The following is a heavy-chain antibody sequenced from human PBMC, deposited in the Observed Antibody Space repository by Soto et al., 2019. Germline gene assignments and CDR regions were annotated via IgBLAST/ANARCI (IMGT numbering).Heavy chain of an antibody. CDR2: INHSGST. D-gene: IGHD3-3*01. Sequence: QVQLQQWGAGLLKPSETLSLTCAVYGGSFSGYYWSWLRQPPGKGLEWTVEINHSGSTNYNPSLKSRGTISVDTSKNQCSRKLSSVTDADTAVYYCARIPSDYYYYMDVWGKGTTVTVSS. V-gene: IGHV4-34*01. CDR3: ARIPSDYYYYMDV. J-gene: IGHJ6*03. CDR1: GGSFSGYY.